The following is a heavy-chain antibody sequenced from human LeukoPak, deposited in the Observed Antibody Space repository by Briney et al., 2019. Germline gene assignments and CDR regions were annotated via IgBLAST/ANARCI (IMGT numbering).Heavy chain of an antibody. J-gene: IGHJ5*02. Sequence: ASVKVSCKASGYTFTSYDINWVRQATGQGLEWMGWMNPNSGNTGYAQKFQGRVTMTRNTSISTAYMELSSLRSEDTAVYYCARFAPQGIGSGNYPNWFDPWGQGTLVTASS. CDR3: ARFAPQGIGSGNYPNWFDP. V-gene: IGHV1-8*01. CDR2: MNPNSGNT. CDR1: GYTFTSYD. D-gene: IGHD3-3*01.